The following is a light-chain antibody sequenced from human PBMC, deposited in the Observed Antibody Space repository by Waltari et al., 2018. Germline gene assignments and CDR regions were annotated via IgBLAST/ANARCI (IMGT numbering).Light chain of an antibody. Sequence: QPVLTQPPSLSAPPGAPASPTCPLRSDMYVGAYRIFWYQQMPGSPPHCLLTDSDTQWGSGVPRRFSGSKDASANAGVLVISAVQAEDEADYYCMVWHGGAVVFGGGTKLTVL. CDR1: SDMYVGAYR. CDR2: DSDT. J-gene: IGLJ2*01. V-gene: IGLV5-45*01. CDR3: MVWHGGAVV.